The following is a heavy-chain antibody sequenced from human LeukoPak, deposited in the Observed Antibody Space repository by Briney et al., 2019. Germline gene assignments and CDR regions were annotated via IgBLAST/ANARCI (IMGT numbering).Heavy chain of an antibody. CDR2: INPNSGGT. D-gene: IGHD4-23*01. CDR1: GYTFTGYY. Sequence: ASVKVSCKASGYTFTGYYMHWVRQAPGQGLEWMGWINPNSGGTYYAQKSQGRVTMTSDTSISTAYMELSRLRSDNTAVYYCARDLYGGTSATFDYWGQGTLVTVSS. J-gene: IGHJ4*02. CDR3: ARDLYGGTSATFDY. V-gene: IGHV1-2*02.